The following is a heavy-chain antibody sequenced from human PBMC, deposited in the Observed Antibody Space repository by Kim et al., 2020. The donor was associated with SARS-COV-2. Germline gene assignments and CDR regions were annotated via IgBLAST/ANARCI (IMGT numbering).Heavy chain of an antibody. J-gene: IGHJ4*02. CDR2: IWNDGTNE. CDR1: GFTFNTYI. V-gene: IGHV3-33*01. D-gene: IGHD3-10*01. Sequence: GGSLRLSCAASGFTFNTYIMHWVRQAPGKGLEWVAVIWNDGTNERYGDSVKGRFTISRDNSKNTLYLQMNSLRVEDTAMYYCSREAGGSDYWGQGTPVTVSS. CDR3: SREAGGSDY.